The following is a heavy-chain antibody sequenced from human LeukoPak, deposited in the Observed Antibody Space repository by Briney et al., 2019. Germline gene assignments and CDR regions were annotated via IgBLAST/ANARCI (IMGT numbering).Heavy chain of an antibody. Sequence: GGSLRLSCAASGFTFSSYWMSWVRPAPGKGLEWVSAISGSGGSTYYADSVKGRFTISRDNSKNTLYLQMNSPRAEDTAVYYCAKNPGGYDYRFDYWGQGTLVTVSS. CDR1: GFTFSSYW. CDR3: AKNPGGYDYRFDY. V-gene: IGHV3-23*01. CDR2: ISGSGGST. D-gene: IGHD5-12*01. J-gene: IGHJ4*02.